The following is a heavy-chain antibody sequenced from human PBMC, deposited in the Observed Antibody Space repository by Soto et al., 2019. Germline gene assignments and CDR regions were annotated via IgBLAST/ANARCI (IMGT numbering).Heavy chain of an antibody. Sequence: RSLTCAVYGGSFSGYYWSWIRQPPGKGLEWIGEINHSGSTNYNPSLKSRVTISVDTSKNQFSLKLSSVTAADTAVYYCARTAGVVVVPAAKRRWFDPWGQGTLVTVSS. CDR1: GGSFSGYY. CDR3: ARTAGVVVVPAAKRRWFDP. CDR2: INHSGST. D-gene: IGHD2-2*01. J-gene: IGHJ5*02. V-gene: IGHV4-34*01.